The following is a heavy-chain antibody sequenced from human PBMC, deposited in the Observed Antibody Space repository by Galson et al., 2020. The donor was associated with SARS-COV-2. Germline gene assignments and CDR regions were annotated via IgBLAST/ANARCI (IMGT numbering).Heavy chain of an antibody. J-gene: IGHJ3*02. V-gene: IGHV3-20*01. D-gene: IGHD4-17*01. CDR1: GFIFDDYA. CDR3: ARAWGTTVTIYGAFDI. Sequence: GGSLRLSCAASGFIFDDYAMSWVRQVPGKGLEWVSGINWNGGNTAYADSVKGRFTISRDNAKNSLYLQMNTLRAEDTALYHCARAWGTTVTIYGAFDIWGQGTVVTVSS. CDR2: INWNGGNT.